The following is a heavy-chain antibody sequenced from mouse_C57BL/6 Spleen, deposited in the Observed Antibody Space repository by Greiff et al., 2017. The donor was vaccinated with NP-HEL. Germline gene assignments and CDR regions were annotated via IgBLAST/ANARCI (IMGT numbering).Heavy chain of an antibody. J-gene: IGHJ2*01. CDR2: IDPANGNT. CDR3: DREITTVVATGYFDY. V-gene: IGHV14-3*01. Sequence: VQLQQSVAELVRPGASVKLSCTASGFNIKNTYMHWVKQRPEQGLEWIGRIDPANGNTKYAPKFQGKATITADTSSNTAYLQLSSLTSEETANYYCDREITTVVATGYFDYWGQGTTLTVSS. CDR1: GFNIKNTY. D-gene: IGHD1-1*01.